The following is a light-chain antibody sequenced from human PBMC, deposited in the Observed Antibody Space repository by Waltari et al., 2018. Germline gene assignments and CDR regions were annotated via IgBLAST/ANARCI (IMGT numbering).Light chain of an antibody. CDR1: QSVSSN. J-gene: IGKJ1*01. Sequence: EIVMTQSPATLSVSPGERATLACRASQSVSSNLAWYQQKPGQAPRLLIYGASTRATGIPARFSGSGSGTEFTLTISSLQSEDFAVYYCQQYNNWPPVTFGQGTKVEIK. CDR3: QQYNNWPPVT. CDR2: GAS. V-gene: IGKV3-15*01.